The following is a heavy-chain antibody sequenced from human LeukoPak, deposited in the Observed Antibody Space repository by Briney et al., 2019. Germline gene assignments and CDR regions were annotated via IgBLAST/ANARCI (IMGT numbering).Heavy chain of an antibody. CDR1: GYTFTSYD. CDR2: MNPNSGNT. V-gene: IGHV1-8*01. D-gene: IGHD2-21*01. Sequence: ASVKVSCKASGYTFTSYDINWVRQATGQGLEWMGWMNPNSGNTGYAQKFQGRVTMTRNTSISTAYMELSSLKSEDTAVYYCARNSAGERYFQHWGQGTLVTVSS. J-gene: IGHJ1*01. CDR3: ARNSAGERYFQH.